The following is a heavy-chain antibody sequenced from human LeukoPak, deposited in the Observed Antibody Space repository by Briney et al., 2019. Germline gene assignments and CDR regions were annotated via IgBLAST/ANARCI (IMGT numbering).Heavy chain of an antibody. J-gene: IGHJ4*02. CDR2: VSGSGGTT. CDR3: AKGAGYSYGHPSDY. Sequence: GGSLRLSCAASGFTFSSYVMSWVRQAPGKGLEWVSTVSGSGGTTHYADSVKGRFTISRDNSKNTLYLQMNSLRAEDTAVYYCAKGAGYSYGHPSDYWGEGTLVSVS. D-gene: IGHD5-18*01. V-gene: IGHV3-23*01. CDR1: GFTFSSYV.